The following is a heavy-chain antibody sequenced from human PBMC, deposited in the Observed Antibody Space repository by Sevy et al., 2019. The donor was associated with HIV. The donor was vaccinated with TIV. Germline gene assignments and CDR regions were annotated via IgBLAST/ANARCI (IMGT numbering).Heavy chain of an antibody. Sequence: GGSLRLSCEASGFTFSSYEMNWVRQAPGKGLEWVSYISSSGTTIKYADSVKGRFTISRDNAKNSLCMQMNSLRAEDTAVYYCARVDANYDKGFDPWGHGTLVTVSS. CDR1: GFTFSSYE. CDR2: ISSSGTTI. J-gene: IGHJ5*02. CDR3: ARVDANYDKGFDP. V-gene: IGHV3-48*03. D-gene: IGHD3-22*01.